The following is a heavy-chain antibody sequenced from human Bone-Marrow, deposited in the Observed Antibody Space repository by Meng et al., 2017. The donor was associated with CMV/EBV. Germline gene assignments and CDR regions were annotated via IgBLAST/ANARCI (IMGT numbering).Heavy chain of an antibody. Sequence: ASVKVSCKASGYSFTRYHMHWVRQAPGQGPEWVGIITPSGGTTNYAQKFQGRVTMTRDTSTSTVYMELSGLRSEDTAVYYCARWASGSRHFDYWGQGTLVTVSS. J-gene: IGHJ4*02. V-gene: IGHV1-46*01. CDR3: ARWASGSRHFDY. CDR2: ITPSGGTT. CDR1: GYSFTRYH. D-gene: IGHD3-10*01.